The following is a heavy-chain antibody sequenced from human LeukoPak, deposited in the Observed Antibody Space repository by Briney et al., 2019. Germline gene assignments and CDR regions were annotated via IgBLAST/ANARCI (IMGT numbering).Heavy chain of an antibody. J-gene: IGHJ3*02. D-gene: IGHD3-10*01. CDR1: GGSISSYY. CDR3: ARDRVGWFGELGSFDI. CDR2: IYYSGST. V-gene: IGHV4-59*01. Sequence: PSETLSLTCTVSGGSISSYYWSWIRQPPGKGLEWIGYIYYSGSTNYNPSLKSRVTISVDTSKNQFSLKLSSVTAADTAVYYCARDRVGWFGELGSFDIWGQGTMVTVSS.